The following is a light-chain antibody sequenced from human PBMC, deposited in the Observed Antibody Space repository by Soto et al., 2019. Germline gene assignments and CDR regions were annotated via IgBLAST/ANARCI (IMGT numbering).Light chain of an antibody. CDR1: SSDVGAYDY. V-gene: IGLV2-14*03. CDR3: RSYTSSATYV. Sequence: QSALAQPASVSGSPGQSIASSCAGSSSDVGAYDYVSWYQQHPDKAPKVILYDVSNRPSGISFRFSGSKSGNTASLTISGLQAEDEADYYCRSYTSSATYVFGTGTKLTVL. CDR2: DVS. J-gene: IGLJ1*01.